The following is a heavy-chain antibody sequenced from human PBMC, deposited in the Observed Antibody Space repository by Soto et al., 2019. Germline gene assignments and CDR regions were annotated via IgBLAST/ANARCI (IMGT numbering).Heavy chain of an antibody. V-gene: IGHV3-9*01. CDR1: GFTFDDYA. D-gene: IGHD6-6*01. CDR3: AKDSRYSSSILDY. Sequence: TGGSLRLSCAASGFTFDDYAMHWVRQAPGKGLEWVSGISWNSGSIGYADSVKGRFTISRDNAKNSLYLQMNSLRAEDTALYYCAKDSRYSSSILDYWGQGTLVNVSS. J-gene: IGHJ4*02. CDR2: ISWNSGSI.